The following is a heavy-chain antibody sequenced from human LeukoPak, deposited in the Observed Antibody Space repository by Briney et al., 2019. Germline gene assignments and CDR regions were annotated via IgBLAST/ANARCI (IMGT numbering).Heavy chain of an antibody. CDR2: ISSGSGYI. CDR1: GFTFSSYS. CDR3: AKKAAAGPVDY. V-gene: IGHV3-21*04. J-gene: IGHJ4*02. Sequence: GGSLRLSCAASGFTFSSYSMNWVRQAPGKGLEWVSSISSGSGYIYYADSVKGRFTISRDNSKNTLYLQMNSLRAEDTAVYYCAKKAAAGPVDYWGQGTLVAVSS. D-gene: IGHD6-13*01.